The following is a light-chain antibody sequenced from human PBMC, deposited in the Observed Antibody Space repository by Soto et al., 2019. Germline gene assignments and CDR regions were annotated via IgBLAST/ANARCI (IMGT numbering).Light chain of an antibody. CDR1: QIVSARY. CDR2: GAS. CDR3: QQYSDSPPT. V-gene: IGKV3-20*01. J-gene: IGKJ1*01. Sequence: IVWAQSPGPLSLSPGDRATLSCRASQIVSARYLAWYHQKPGQAPRLLIFGASDRATGIPERFSGSGSGKDFTLTIDSLEPEDFAMYYCQQYSDSPPTFGQGTKVDIK.